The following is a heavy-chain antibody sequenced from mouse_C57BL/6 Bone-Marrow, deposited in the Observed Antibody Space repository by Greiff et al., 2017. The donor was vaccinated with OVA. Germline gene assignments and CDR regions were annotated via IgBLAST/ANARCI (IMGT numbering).Heavy chain of an antibody. CDR2: IDPSDSYT. V-gene: IGHV1-69*01. Sequence: QVQLQQPGAELVMPGASVKLSCKASGYTFTSYWMHWVKQRPGQGLEWIGEIDPSDSYTNYNQKLKGKSTLTVDKSSSTAYMQLSSLTSEDSAVYYCARRGQMAWFAYWGQGTLVTVSA. CDR1: GYTFTSYW. J-gene: IGHJ3*01. D-gene: IGHD2-3*01. CDR3: ARRGQMAWFAY.